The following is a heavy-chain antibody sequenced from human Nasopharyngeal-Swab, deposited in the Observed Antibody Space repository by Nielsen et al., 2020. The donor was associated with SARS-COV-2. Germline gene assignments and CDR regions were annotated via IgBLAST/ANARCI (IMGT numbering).Heavy chain of an antibody. J-gene: IGHJ6*03. CDR2: IYYSGST. CDR1: GGSVSSGSYY. Sequence: GSLRLSYTVSGGSVSSGSYYWSWIRQPPGKGLEWIGYIYYSGSTNYNPSLKSRVTISVDTSKNQFSLKLSSVTAADTAVYYCARDYYYYMDVWGKGTTVTVSS. CDR3: ARDYYYYMDV. V-gene: IGHV4-61*01.